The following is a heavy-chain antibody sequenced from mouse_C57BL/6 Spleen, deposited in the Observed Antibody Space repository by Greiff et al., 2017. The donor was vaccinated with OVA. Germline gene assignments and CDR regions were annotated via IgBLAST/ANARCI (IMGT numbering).Heavy chain of an antibody. D-gene: IGHD2-4*01. J-gene: IGHJ2*01. CDR1: GYTFTSYW. Sequence: QVQLQQPGAELVRPGTSVKLSCKASGYTFTSYWMHWVKQRPGQGLEWIGVIDPSDSYTNYNQKFKGKATLTVDTSSSTAYMQLSSLTSEDSAVYYCAPIYYDYDRGFDYWGQGTTLTVSS. CDR3: APIYYDYDRGFDY. CDR2: IDPSDSYT. V-gene: IGHV1-59*01.